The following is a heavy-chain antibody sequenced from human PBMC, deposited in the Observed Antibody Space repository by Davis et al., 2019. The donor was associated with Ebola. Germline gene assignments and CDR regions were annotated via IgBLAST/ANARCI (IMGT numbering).Heavy chain of an antibody. Sequence: GESLKISCAASGFTFSSYGMHWVRQAPGKGPEWVAVISYDGSTKYYADSVKGRFTISRDNSKDSVFLQMNRLRAEDTAVYYCAKEAYCGGDCFSEGDYGMDVWGQGTTVTVS. J-gene: IGHJ6*02. CDR2: ISYDGSTK. CDR1: GFTFSSYG. CDR3: AKEAYCGGDCFSEGDYGMDV. V-gene: IGHV3-30*18. D-gene: IGHD2-21*02.